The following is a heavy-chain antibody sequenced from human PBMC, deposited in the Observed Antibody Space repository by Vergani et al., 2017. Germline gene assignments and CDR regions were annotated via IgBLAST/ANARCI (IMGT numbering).Heavy chain of an antibody. J-gene: IGHJ5*01. CDR1: GFTFSSHG. CDR3: ARGGNEKRLDS. V-gene: IGHV3-33*01. CDR2: IWYDGSNK. Sequence: QVQLVESEGGVVQPGRSLTLSCVASGFTFSSHGMHWVRQAPGKGLECVAVIWYDGSNKYYGHSVKGRFTISRDNSKNTLYLQMNSLIVEDTAVYYCARGGNEKRLDSWGQGTRVTVSS. D-gene: IGHD1-1*01.